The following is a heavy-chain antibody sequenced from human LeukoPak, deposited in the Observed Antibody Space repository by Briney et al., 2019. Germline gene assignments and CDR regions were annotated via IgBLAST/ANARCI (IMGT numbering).Heavy chain of an antibody. V-gene: IGHV3-21*01. CDR3: ARHSGFYYGDY. J-gene: IGHJ4*02. Sequence: GGSLRLSCAASGFTFSSYSMDWVRQAPGKGLEWVSSITSTGSYLYYADSVKGRFTISRDNAKNSLYLQMNSLRAEDAAVYYCARHSGFYYGDYWGQGTLVTVSS. D-gene: IGHD3-10*01. CDR1: GFTFSSYS. CDR2: ITSTGSYL.